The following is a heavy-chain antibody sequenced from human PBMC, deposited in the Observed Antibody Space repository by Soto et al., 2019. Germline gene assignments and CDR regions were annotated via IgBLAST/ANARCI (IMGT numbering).Heavy chain of an antibody. D-gene: IGHD5-12*01. V-gene: IGHV3-11*01. CDR1: GFTFSDYY. Sequence: GGSLRLSCAASGFTFSDYYMSWIRQAPGKGLEWVSYVSSSGSTIYYADSVKGRFTISRDNAKNSLYLQMNSLRAEDTAVYYCARDAYSGYEFFDYWGQGTLVTVPS. J-gene: IGHJ4*02. CDR3: ARDAYSGYEFFDY. CDR2: VSSSGSTI.